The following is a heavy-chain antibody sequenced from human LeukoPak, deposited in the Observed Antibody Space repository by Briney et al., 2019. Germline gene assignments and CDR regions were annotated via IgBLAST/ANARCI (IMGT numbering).Heavy chain of an antibody. J-gene: IGHJ3*02. CDR3: ARQIVKETYYYDSSGYYPLGKKGAFDI. CDR1: GYTFTSYG. D-gene: IGHD3-22*01. CDR2: ISAYNGNT. V-gene: IGHV1-18*01. Sequence: ASVKVSCKASGYTFTSYGISWVRQAPGQGLEWMGWISAYNGNTNYAQKLQGRVTMTTDTSTSTAYMELRSLRSDDTAVYYCARQIVKETYYYDSSGYYPLGKKGAFDIRGQGTMVTVSS.